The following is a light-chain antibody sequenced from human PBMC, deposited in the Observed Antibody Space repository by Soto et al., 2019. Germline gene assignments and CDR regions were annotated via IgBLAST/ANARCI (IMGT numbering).Light chain of an antibody. CDR1: QGISNY. J-gene: IGKJ4*01. Sequence: DIHMTQSPSSRSASVGDRFTITCGASQGISNYLAWYQQKPGKVPKLLIYAASTLQSGVPSRFSGSGSGTDFTLTIRSLQPEDVATYYCQKYHSAPHTFGGGTKVDTK. CDR2: AAS. V-gene: IGKV1-27*01. CDR3: QKYHSAPHT.